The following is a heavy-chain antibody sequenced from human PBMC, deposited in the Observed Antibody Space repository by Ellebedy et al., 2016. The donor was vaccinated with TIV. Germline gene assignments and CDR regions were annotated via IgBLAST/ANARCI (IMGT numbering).Heavy chain of an antibody. D-gene: IGHD3-22*01. V-gene: IGHV4-34*01. CDR2: INHSGST. CDR1: GGSSSGYY. Sequence: SETLSLXXAVYGGSSSGYYWSWIRQPPGQGLEWVGEINHSGSTSYNPSLKSRVTISVDTSKNQFSLKLSSVTAADTAVYFCAREIRLGFGVIKFDPWGQGTLVTVSS. J-gene: IGHJ5*02. CDR3: AREIRLGFGVIKFDP.